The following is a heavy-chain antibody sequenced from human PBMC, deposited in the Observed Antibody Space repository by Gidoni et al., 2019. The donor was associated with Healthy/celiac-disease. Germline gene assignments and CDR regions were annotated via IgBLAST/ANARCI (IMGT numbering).Heavy chain of an antibody. J-gene: IGHJ4*02. D-gene: IGHD5-18*01. V-gene: IGHV1-18*04. CDR3: ARDEDTAMVDY. CDR2: ISANNSNT. Sequence: QVQLVQSGAAVKKPGASVKVSCKASGYTFTSYGISWVRQAPGQGLECMGGISANNSNTNYAQKLQGRGTMTTDTSTSTAYMELRSLRSDDTAVYYCARDEDTAMVDYWGQGTLVTVSS. CDR1: GYTFTSYG.